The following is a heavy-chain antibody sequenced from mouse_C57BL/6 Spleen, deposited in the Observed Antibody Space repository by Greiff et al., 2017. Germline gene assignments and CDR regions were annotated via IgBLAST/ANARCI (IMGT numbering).Heavy chain of an antibody. CDR1: GYAFSSYW. D-gene: IGHD4-1*01. J-gene: IGHJ4*01. Sequence: QVQLQQSGAELVKPGASVKISCKASGYAFSSYWMNWVKQRPGKGLAWIGQIYPGDGDTNYNGKFKGKATLTADKSSSTAYMQLSSLTSEDTAVYFCARGLDYYARDYWGQGTSVTVSA. CDR2: IYPGDGDT. V-gene: IGHV1-80*01. CDR3: ARGLDYYARDY.